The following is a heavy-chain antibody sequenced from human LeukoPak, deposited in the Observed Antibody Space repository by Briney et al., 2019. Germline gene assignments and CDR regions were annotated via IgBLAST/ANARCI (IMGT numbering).Heavy chain of an antibody. CDR3: ASTYSSSWYFDY. V-gene: IGHV4-34*01. D-gene: IGHD6-13*01. CDR2: INHSGST. J-gene: IGHJ4*02. Sequence: SETLSLTCAVYGGSFSGYYWSWIRQLPGKGLEWIGEINHSGSTNYNPSLKSRVTISVDTSKNQFSLKLSSVTAADTAVYYCASTYSSSWYFDYWGQGTLVTVSS. CDR1: GGSFSGYY.